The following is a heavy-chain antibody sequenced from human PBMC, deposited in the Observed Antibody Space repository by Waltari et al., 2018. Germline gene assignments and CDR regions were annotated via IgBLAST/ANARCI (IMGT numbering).Heavy chain of an antibody. CDR3: AKGTVLTYYYMDV. V-gene: IGHV3-23*01. Sequence: EVQLLESGGGLVQPGGSLRLSCAASGFTFSSYAMSWVRQAPGKGLEWVSAISANGGSTYYMDSVKGRFTISRDNSKNTLYLQMNSLRAEDTAVYYCAKGTVLTYYYMDVWGKGTTVTVSS. CDR2: ISANGGST. CDR1: GFTFSSYA. D-gene: IGHD2-8*01. J-gene: IGHJ6*03.